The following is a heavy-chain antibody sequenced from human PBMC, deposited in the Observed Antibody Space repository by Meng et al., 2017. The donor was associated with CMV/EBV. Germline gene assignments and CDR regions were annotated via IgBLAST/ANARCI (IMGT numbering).Heavy chain of an antibody. CDR1: GFTFSSYG. J-gene: IGHJ4*02. CDR3: AKDYWLGWYAEYYFGY. Sequence: GESLKISCAASGFTFSSYGMHWVRQAPGKGLEWVAFIRYDGSNKYYADSVKGRFTISRDNSKNTLYLQMNSLRAEDTAVYYCAKDYWLGWYAEYYFGYWGQGTLVTVSS. V-gene: IGHV3-30*02. D-gene: IGHD6-19*01. CDR2: IRYDGSNK.